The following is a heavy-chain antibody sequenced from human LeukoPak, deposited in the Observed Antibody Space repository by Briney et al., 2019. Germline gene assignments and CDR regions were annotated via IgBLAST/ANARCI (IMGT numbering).Heavy chain of an antibody. Sequence: SETLSLTCTVSGGSISSISYYWGWIRQPPGKGLEWIGSIYYSGSTYYNPSLKSRVTISVDTSKNQFSLKLSSVTAADTAVYYCARGENDARIDYWGQGTLVTVSS. D-gene: IGHD1-14*01. CDR3: ARGENDARIDY. CDR2: IYYSGST. CDR1: GGSISSISYY. V-gene: IGHV4-39*07. J-gene: IGHJ4*02.